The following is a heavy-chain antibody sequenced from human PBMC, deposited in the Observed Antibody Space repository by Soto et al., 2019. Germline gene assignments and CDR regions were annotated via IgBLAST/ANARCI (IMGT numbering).Heavy chain of an antibody. CDR1: GGAISSDSFY. CDR3: ARAEVKRGRPYCGSHSCVYYFES. J-gene: IGHJ4*02. V-gene: IGHV4-31*03. CDR2: VYYSCST. D-gene: IGHD2-21*01. Sequence: QVQLQESGPGLVKPSQTLSLTCPVSGGAISSDSFYWNWIRQHPGKGLEWIGYVYYSCSTYYNPSLKSRVTMSVDTSKNQFSLNLKSVTAADTAVYSCARAEVKRGRPYCGSHSCVYYFESWGQGTLVSIAS.